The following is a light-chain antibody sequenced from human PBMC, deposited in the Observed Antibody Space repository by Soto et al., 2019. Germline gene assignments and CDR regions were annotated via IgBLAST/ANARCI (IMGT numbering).Light chain of an antibody. CDR2: ETS. CDR3: QQYNNWPWT. J-gene: IGKJ1*01. Sequence: PGESATLSCRASQSVSAGYFAWYQQKPGQAPRLIIYETSSRMTGIPDRFSGSGSGTDFTLTISSLQSEDFAVYYCQQYNNWPWTFGQGTKVDIK. V-gene: IGKV3D-15*01. CDR1: QSVSAGY.